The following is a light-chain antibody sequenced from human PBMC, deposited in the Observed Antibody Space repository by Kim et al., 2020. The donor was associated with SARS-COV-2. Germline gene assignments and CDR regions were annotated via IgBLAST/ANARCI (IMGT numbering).Light chain of an antibody. Sequence: DIQMTQSPSSMSAFVGDSVTITCRASQAIITYLAWFQQRPGRAPKSLIHAASSLHSGVPSRFTGNGSGTDFTLTISSLQPEDFATYYCQQYKIYPWTFGQGTKVEIK. CDR2: AAS. CDR1: QAIITY. J-gene: IGKJ1*01. CDR3: QQYKIYPWT. V-gene: IGKV1-16*01.